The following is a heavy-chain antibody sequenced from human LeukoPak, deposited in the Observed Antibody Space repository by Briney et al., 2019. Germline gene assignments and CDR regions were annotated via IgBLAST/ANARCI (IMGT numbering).Heavy chain of an antibody. J-gene: IGHJ4*02. V-gene: IGHV4-34*01. CDR1: GGSFSGYY. Sequence: SETLSLTCAVYGGSFSGYYWSWIRQPPGKGLEWIGEINHSGSTYYNPSLKSRVTISVDTSKNQFSLKLSSVTAADTAVYYCANAIYWGQGTLVTVSS. CDR2: INHSGST. CDR3: ANAIY.